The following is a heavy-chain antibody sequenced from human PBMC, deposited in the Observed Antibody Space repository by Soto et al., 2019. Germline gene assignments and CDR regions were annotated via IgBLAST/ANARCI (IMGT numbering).Heavy chain of an antibody. D-gene: IGHD6-13*01. Sequence: SETLSLTCTVSGGSISSSSYYWGWIRQPPGKGLEWIGSIYYSGSTYYNPSLKSRVTISVDTSKNQFSLKLSSVTAADTAVYYCARHNIAAAGTMNYYGMDVWGQGTTVTVSS. J-gene: IGHJ6*02. V-gene: IGHV4-39*01. CDR1: GGSISSSSYY. CDR2: IYYSGST. CDR3: ARHNIAAAGTMNYYGMDV.